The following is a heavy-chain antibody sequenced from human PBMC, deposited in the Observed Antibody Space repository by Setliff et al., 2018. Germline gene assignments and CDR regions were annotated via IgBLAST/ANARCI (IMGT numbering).Heavy chain of an antibody. CDR2: IINSGTT. V-gene: IGHV4-39*01. D-gene: IGHD1-1*01. J-gene: IGHJ5*01. CDR1: GGSFTGTTYY. Sequence: KPSETLSLTCTVSGGSFTGTTYYWGWIRQSPGKGLEWIGTIINSGTTYYSPSLKSRVTISVDTSKNQFSLRLTSVTAADTAIYYCASRTTGPGGWFDYWGQGALVTVSS. CDR3: ASRTTGPGGWFDY.